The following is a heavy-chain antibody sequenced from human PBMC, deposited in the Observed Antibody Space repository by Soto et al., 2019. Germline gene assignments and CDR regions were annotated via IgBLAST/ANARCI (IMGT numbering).Heavy chain of an antibody. D-gene: IGHD2-2*01. CDR3: AKGSVVGADYHYGMDV. V-gene: IGHV3-23*01. J-gene: IGHJ6*02. CDR2: ISGSGGSV. Sequence: EVQLLESGGDLVQPGGSLTLSCAAAGFTFSSYGMSWVRQAPGKGLEWVSAISGSGGSVYYADSVRGRFTISRDNSKNTLYLQVNSLRDEDAAIYFCAKGSVVGADYHYGMDVWGQGTTFTVSS. CDR1: GFTFSSYG.